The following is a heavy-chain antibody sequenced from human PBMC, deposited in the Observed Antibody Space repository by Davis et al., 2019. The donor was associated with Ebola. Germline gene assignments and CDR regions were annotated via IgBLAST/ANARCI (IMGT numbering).Heavy chain of an antibody. D-gene: IGHD5-18*01. CDR3: ARDNRGYSYGYCGY. J-gene: IGHJ4*02. V-gene: IGHV3-30*19. Sequence: GESLKISCAASGFNFRSYGMHWVRQAPGKGLEWVAVISYDGSNKYYADSVKGRFTISSDNSKNTLYLQMNSLRAEDTAVYYCARDNRGYSYGYCGYWGQGTLVTVSS. CDR2: ISYDGSNK. CDR1: GFNFRSYG.